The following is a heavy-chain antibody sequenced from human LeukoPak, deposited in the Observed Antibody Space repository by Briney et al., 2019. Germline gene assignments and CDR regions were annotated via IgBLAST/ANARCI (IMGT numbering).Heavy chain of an antibody. CDR3: ARGTVGASYFDY. J-gene: IGHJ4*02. V-gene: IGHV1-2*02. CDR1: YYTFTNYG. CDR2: INPNSGGT. D-gene: IGHD1-26*01. Sequence: ASVKVSCKASYYTFTNYGITWVRQAPGQGLEWMGWINPNSGGTNYAQKFQGRVTMTRDTFISTAYMELSRLRSDDTAVYYCARGTVGASYFDYWGQGTLVTVSS.